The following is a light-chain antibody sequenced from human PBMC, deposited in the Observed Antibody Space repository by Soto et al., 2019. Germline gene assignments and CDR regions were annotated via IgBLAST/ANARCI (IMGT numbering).Light chain of an antibody. V-gene: IGLV1-47*01. J-gene: IGLJ3*02. CDR3: AACDDTLSGDWV. CDR1: LSNVGSNY. Sequence: QSVLSQPPSASGTPGQRVTISCSGSLSNVGSNYVYWYQQLPGTAPKLLIYRDNQRPSGVPDRCSASKSGTSAYLAISGLRSEDEAVYYCAACDDTLSGDWVFGGGTKLTVL. CDR2: RDN.